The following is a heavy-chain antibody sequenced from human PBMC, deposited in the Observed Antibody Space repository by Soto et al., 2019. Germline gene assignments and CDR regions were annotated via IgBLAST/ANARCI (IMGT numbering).Heavy chain of an antibody. D-gene: IGHD3-9*01. J-gene: IGHJ6*02. CDR1: RITFSSYC. Sequence: LRVSWATSRITFSSYCMHLVLQAPGKGLEWGAVRSYEGRNKYYADSVKGRFTISRDNSKNTLYLQMNSLRAEDTAVYYCAKGGALRYFDWLLFPYYYYGMDVWGQRTTVTVSS. CDR3: AKGGALRYFDWLLFPYYYYGMDV. V-gene: IGHV3-30*18. CDR2: RSYEGRNK.